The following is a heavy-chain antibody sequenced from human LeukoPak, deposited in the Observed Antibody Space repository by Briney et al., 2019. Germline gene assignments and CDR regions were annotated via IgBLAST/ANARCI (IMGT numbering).Heavy chain of an antibody. Sequence: GGSLRLSCAASGFSFSSYDMNWVRQAPGKGLEWVSSISPISTYIFYADSLKGRFTISRDNAKNSVYLEMNSLRAEDTAVYYCARLRFGKIGSYYFEYRGQGTLVIVSS. CDR2: ISPISTYI. CDR3: ARLRFGKIGSYYFEY. D-gene: IGHD3-10*01. CDR1: GFSFSSYD. J-gene: IGHJ4*02. V-gene: IGHV3-21*01.